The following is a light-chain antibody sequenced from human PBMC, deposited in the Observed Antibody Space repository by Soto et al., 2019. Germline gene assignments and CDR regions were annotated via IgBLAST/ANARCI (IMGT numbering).Light chain of an antibody. J-gene: IGKJ4*01. CDR3: QQSYYTPLT. CDR1: PSIGRY. CDR2: AAS. Sequence: DIQMTQSPSSLSASVGDRVTITCRASPSIGRYLNWYPKTPGRDPKFLISAASSLQSGVPSRFSGSVSGTDFNLTISSLQTEDFATYECQQSYYTPLTFGGGTKVDIK. V-gene: IGKV1-39*01.